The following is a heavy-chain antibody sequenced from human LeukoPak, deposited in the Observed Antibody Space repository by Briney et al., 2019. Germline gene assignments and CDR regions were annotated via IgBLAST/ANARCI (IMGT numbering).Heavy chain of an antibody. J-gene: IGHJ6*03. Sequence: SVKVSCKTSGGTFRNYGFTWVRQAPGQGLEWMGGIIPIFGTGKYAQKFQGRVTVIADEFTSTAYMELSCLRSEDTAVYYCASRYCSGGSCFSRDYYYYYMDVWGKGTTVTVSS. D-gene: IGHD2-15*01. V-gene: IGHV1-69*13. CDR3: ASRYCSGGSCFSRDYYYYYMDV. CDR2: IIPIFGTG. CDR1: GGTFRNYG.